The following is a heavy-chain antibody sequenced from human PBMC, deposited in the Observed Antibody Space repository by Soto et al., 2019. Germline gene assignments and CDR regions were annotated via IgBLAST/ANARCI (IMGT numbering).Heavy chain of an antibody. J-gene: IGHJ4*01. CDR3: ATSTIMGLEVAGHFDN. Sequence: SETLSLTCSVSGGSITESHWSWIRQPAGKGLEWIGRMYTRGSATYNPYLKSRVTMSLDSSKNEFSLKVRSMTAADTAVYYCATSTIMGLEVAGHFDNWGQGTLVTVSS. CDR2: MYTRGSA. CDR1: GGSITESH. V-gene: IGHV4-4*07. D-gene: IGHD3-16*01.